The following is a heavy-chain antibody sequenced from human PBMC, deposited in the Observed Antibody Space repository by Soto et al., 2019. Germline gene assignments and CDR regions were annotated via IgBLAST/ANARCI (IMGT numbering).Heavy chain of an antibody. J-gene: IGHJ6*02. CDR2: ISDDGEST. D-gene: IGHD2-2*01. CDR1: GFTFSDNA. CDR3: AKSLSTAVNYGLDV. V-gene: IGHV3-23*01. Sequence: PGGSLRLSCGASGFTFSDNAMTWVRQAPVKGLEWVSSISDDGESTYYADSVKGRFAVPRDNSKNTLFLHMNSLGAEDTAVYYCAKSLSTAVNYGLDVWGQVTSVTVSS.